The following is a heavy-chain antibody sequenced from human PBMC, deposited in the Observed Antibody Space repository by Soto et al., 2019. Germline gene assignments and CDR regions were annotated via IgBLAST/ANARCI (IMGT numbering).Heavy chain of an antibody. D-gene: IGHD3-9*01. J-gene: IGHJ6*03. V-gene: IGHV4-39*01. Sequence: QLQLQESGPGLVKPSETLSLTCTVSGGSISSSYHYWGWIRQPPGKGLQWIGSIYYSGDTYYNPFLKSRVTMSADTSKSQFSLELRSVTAADTAVYYCASLYFNLLTRFYHYYMDDWGKGTTVTVSS. CDR2: IYYSGDT. CDR1: GGSISSSYHY. CDR3: ASLYFNLLTRFYHYYMDD.